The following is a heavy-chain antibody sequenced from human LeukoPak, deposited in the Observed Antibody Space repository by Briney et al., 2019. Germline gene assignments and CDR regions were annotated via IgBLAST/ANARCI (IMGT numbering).Heavy chain of an antibody. J-gene: IGHJ4*02. CDR2: ISSSSSYI. V-gene: IGHV3-21*01. D-gene: IGHD5-12*01. CDR3: ARDSSGHGIDY. Sequence: GGSLRLSCAASGFTFSSYSMNWVRQAPGKGLEWVSSISSSSSYIYYADSVKGRFTISRDNAKNSLYLQMNSLRAEDTAVYYCARDSSGHGIDYWGQGTLVTVSS. CDR1: GFTFSSYS.